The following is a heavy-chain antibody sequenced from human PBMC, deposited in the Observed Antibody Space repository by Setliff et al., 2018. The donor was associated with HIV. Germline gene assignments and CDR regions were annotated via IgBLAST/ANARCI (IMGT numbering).Heavy chain of an antibody. CDR2: INCNAGNP. CDR3: TRDHTPPPNYDFWSGQLDLRNIFYYMDV. Sequence: ASVKVSCKASGYSFTSYSINWVRQAPGQGLEWMGCINCNAGNPTYAHGFTGRFVFSVDTPVSTAYLQIFSLKAEDTAVYYCTRDHTPPPNYDFWSGQLDLRNIFYYMDVWGTGSPVTVSS. CDR1: GYSFTSYS. J-gene: IGHJ6*03. V-gene: IGHV7-4-1*01. D-gene: IGHD3-3*01.